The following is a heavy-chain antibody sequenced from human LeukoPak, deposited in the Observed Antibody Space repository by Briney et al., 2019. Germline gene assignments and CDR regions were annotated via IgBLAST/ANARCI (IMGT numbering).Heavy chain of an antibody. D-gene: IGHD3-9*01. CDR3: AKYDILTGTQKE. CDR2: IRYDGSNK. J-gene: IGHJ4*02. Sequence: PGGSLRLSCAASGFTFSSYSMNWVRQAPGKGLEWVAFIRYDGSNKYYADSVKGRFTISRDNSKNTVYLQMNSLRAEDTAVYYCAKYDILTGTQKEWGQGTLVTVSS. V-gene: IGHV3-30*02. CDR1: GFTFSSYS.